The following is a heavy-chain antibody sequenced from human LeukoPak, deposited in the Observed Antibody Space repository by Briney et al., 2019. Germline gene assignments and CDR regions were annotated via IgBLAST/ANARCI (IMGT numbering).Heavy chain of an antibody. Sequence: PGKSLRLSCVASGFTFSSYAMNWVRQAPGKGLEWFSYISSGSSTIYYADSVKGRFTISRDNAKNSLYVQMNSLRAEDTAVYYCASSTASRAFDMWGQGTMVTVSS. J-gene: IGHJ3*02. CDR3: ASSTASRAFDM. CDR1: GFTFSSYA. D-gene: IGHD3-3*02. V-gene: IGHV3-48*01. CDR2: ISSGSSTI.